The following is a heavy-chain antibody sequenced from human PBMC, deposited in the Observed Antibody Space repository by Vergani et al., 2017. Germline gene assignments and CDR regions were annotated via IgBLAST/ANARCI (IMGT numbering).Heavy chain of an antibody. CDR1: GYSFTNYW. CDR3: ARLYGRDSSGSKYVEY. J-gene: IGHJ4*02. V-gene: IGHV5-51*01. Sequence: EVQLVQSGAEVKKPGESLKISCQISGYSFTNYWIGWFRQMPGKGLDWMGIIHPADSDTRYSPSFQGQVTISVDKSISTAYLQRSSLRASDIAMYYCARLYGRDSSGSKYVEYWGQGTLVTVSS. D-gene: IGHD3-22*01. CDR2: IHPADSDT.